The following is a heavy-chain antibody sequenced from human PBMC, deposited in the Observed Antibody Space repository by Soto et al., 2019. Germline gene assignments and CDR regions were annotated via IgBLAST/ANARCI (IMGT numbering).Heavy chain of an antibody. CDR1: GGTFSSYT. V-gene: IGHV1-69*02. CDR2: IIPILGIA. J-gene: IGHJ4*02. Sequence: SVKVSCKASGGTFSSYTISWVRQAPGQGLEWMGRIIPILGIANYAQKFQGRVTITADKSTSTAYMELSSLRSEDTAVYYCASFSDLHYFDYWGQGTLVTVSS. D-gene: IGHD2-21*02. CDR3: ASFSDLHYFDY.